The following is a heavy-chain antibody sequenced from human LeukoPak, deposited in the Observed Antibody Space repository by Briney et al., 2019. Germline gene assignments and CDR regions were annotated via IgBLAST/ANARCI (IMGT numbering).Heavy chain of an antibody. J-gene: IGHJ5*02. V-gene: IGHV4-30-4*07. CDR3: ARDGGVAPHNWFDP. CDR2: IYYSVNT. Sequence: PSETLSLTCTVSGGSISSSSYSWSWIRQPPGKGLEWFGYIYYSVNTYYSPSLKSRVTISVDTSKNQFSLKLSSVTAADTAVYYCARDGGVAPHNWFDPWGQGTLVTVSS. CDR1: GGSISSSSYS. D-gene: IGHD2-8*02.